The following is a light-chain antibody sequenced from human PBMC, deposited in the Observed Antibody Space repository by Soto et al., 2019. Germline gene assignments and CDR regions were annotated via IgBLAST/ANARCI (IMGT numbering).Light chain of an antibody. Sequence: QSALTQPASVSGSPGQSITISCTGTSSDIGGYNYVSWYQQHPGKAPKLMIYEVNNRPSGVSSRFSGSKSGYTASLTISELQAEDEADYYCTSFTSSSTWVFGGGTKVTVL. V-gene: IGLV2-14*01. CDR1: SSDIGGYNY. J-gene: IGLJ3*02. CDR2: EVN. CDR3: TSFTSSSTWV.